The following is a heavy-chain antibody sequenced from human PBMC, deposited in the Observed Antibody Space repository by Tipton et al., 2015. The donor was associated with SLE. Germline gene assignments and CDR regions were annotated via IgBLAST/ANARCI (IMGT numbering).Heavy chain of an antibody. CDR2: ISYDGSNA. D-gene: IGHD3/OR15-3a*01. CDR3: ASTTGGVAWYDYFQH. V-gene: IGHV3-30*04. CDR1: GFTFSSYT. Sequence: SLRLSCAASGFTFSSYTMHWVRQAPGKGLEWLAVISYDGSNAFYADSVEGRFTISRDQSQNTLYLQMNSLGTEDTAVYYCASTTGGVAWYDYFQHWGQGTLVTVSS. J-gene: IGHJ1*01.